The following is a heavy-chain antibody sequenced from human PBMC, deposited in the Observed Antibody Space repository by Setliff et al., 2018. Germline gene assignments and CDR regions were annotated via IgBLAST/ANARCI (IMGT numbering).Heavy chain of an antibody. Sequence: LSLTCTVSGGSISSGVYYWAWIRQAPGKGLEWVAVIWDDGVKKYHADSVKGRFTISRDNSKNTLYLQMNSLRPEDTAVYYCARTCSGSGCYAGLESWGQGTPVTVSS. CDR2: IWDDGVKK. J-gene: IGHJ4*02. V-gene: IGHV3-30-3*01. CDR1: GGSISSGV. D-gene: IGHD2-15*01. CDR3: ARTCSGSGCYAGLES.